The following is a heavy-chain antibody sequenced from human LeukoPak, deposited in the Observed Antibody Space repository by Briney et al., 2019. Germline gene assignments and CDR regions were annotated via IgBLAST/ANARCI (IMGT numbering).Heavy chain of an antibody. CDR2: INCNSGGT. CDR1: GYTFTAHY. J-gene: IGHJ4*02. D-gene: IGHD3-10*01. Sequence: ASVRVSCKASGYTFTAHYMHWVRQAPGQGPEWMGWINCNSGGTNYAQRFQGRVTMTRDTSTSTAYVELNRLNSDDTAVYYCVRDGDFDYWGQGTPVTVSS. CDR3: VRDGDFDY. V-gene: IGHV1-2*02.